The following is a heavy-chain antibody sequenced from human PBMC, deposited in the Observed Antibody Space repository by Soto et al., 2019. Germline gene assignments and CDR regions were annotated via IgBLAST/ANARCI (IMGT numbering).Heavy chain of an antibody. CDR2: IIPIFGTA. CDR1: GGTFSSYA. CDR3: ASMYCSGGSCRYYFDY. Sequence: SVKVSCKASGGTFSSYAISWVRQAPGQGLEWMGGIIPIFGTANYAQKFQGRVTITADESTSTAYMELSSLRSEDTAVYYCASMYCSGGSCRYYFDYWGQGTLVTVSS. D-gene: IGHD2-15*01. J-gene: IGHJ4*02. V-gene: IGHV1-69*13.